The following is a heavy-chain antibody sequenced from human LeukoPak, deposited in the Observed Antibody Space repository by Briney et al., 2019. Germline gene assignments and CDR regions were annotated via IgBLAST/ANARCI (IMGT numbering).Heavy chain of an antibody. CDR2: IIPIFGIA. CDR1: GGTFSSYA. V-gene: IGHV1-69*04. J-gene: IGHJ4*02. CDR3: ARGDEYSSGWYFDY. D-gene: IGHD6-19*01. Sequence: SVKVSCKASGGTFSSYAITWVRQAPGLGLEWMGRIIPIFGIANYAQKFQDRLTITADKSTSTAYMELSSLRSEDTAVYYCARGDEYSSGWYFDYWGQGTLVTVSS.